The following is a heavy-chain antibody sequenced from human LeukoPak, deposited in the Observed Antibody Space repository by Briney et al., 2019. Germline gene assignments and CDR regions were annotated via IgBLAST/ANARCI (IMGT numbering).Heavy chain of an antibody. D-gene: IGHD4-17*01. Sequence: GGSLRLSCTASGFTFGDYAMRWVRQAPGKGLEGVGVIISKAYGGTTEYAEAVKGRFTISRDDSKSIAYLQMNSLKPEDTAVYYCTREGPYGDYLFDYWGQGTLVTVSS. CDR3: TREGPYGDYLFDY. CDR2: IISKAYGGTT. J-gene: IGHJ4*02. CDR1: GFTFGDYA. V-gene: IGHV3-49*04.